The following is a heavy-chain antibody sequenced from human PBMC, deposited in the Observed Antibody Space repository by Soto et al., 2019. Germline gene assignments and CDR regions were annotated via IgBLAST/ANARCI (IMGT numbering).Heavy chain of an antibody. Sequence: EVQLVESGGGLEQPGGSLRLSCAASGFTFSSYNMNWVRQSPGKGLEWVSYISSSGSIIYYADSVKGRFTVSRDEAKNSLYLQMNSRRVEDTAVYYCARDAGIALTGNYYGMDVWGQGTTVTVSS. V-gene: IGHV3-48*01. CDR3: ARDAGIALTGNYYGMDV. CDR1: GFTFSSYN. D-gene: IGHD6-13*01. CDR2: ISSSGSII. J-gene: IGHJ6*02.